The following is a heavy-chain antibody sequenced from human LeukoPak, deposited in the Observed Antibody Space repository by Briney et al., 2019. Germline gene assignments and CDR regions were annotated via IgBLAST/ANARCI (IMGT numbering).Heavy chain of an antibody. D-gene: IGHD1-26*01. J-gene: IGHJ4*02. CDR3: ARDKWELRAIDY. CDR1: GYTFTGYY. CDR2: INPNSGGT. V-gene: IGHV1-2*02. Sequence: ASVNVSCKASGYTFTGYYMHWVRQAPGQGLEWMGWINPNSGGTNYAQKFQGRVTMTRDTSISTAYMELSRLRSDDTAVYYCARDKWELRAIDYWGQGTLVTVSS.